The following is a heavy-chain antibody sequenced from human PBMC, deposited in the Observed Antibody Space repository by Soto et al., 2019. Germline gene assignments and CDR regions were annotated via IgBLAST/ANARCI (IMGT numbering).Heavy chain of an antibody. CDR2: ISSSGSTI. V-gene: IGHV3-11*01. CDR1: GFTFSDYY. J-gene: IGHJ3*02. D-gene: IGHD3-9*01. CDR3: AGDILTSDAFDI. Sequence: PVGSLRLSCAASGFTFSDYYMSWIRQAPGKGLEWVSYISSSGSTIYYADSVKGRFTISRDNAKNSLYLQMNSLRAEDTAVYYCAGDILTSDAFDIWGQGTMVTVSS.